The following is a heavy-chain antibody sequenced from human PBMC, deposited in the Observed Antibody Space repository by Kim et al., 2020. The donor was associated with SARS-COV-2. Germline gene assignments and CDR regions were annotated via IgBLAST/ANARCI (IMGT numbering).Heavy chain of an antibody. J-gene: IGHJ6*02. CDR1: GGTFSSYA. Sequence: SVKVSCKASGGTFSSYAISWVRQAPGQGLEWMGRIIPILGIANYAQKFQGRVTITADKSTSTAYMELSGLRSEDTAVYYCARPGGEYYYGSGSSFYYYYGMDVWGQGTTVTVSS. D-gene: IGHD3-10*01. CDR2: IIPILGIA. CDR3: ARPGGEYYYGSGSSFYYYYGMDV. V-gene: IGHV1-69*04.